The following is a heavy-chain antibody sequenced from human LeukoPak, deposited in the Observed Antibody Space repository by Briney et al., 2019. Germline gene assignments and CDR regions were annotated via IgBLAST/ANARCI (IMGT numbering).Heavy chain of an antibody. D-gene: IGHD3-22*01. CDR2: IYYSGST. CDR1: GFTFSSYG. CDR3: ARDDSSGPTLAYY. Sequence: GSLRLSCAASGFTFSSYGMHWVRQAPGKGLEWIGYIYYSGSTNYNPSLKSRVTISVDTSKNQFSPKLSSVTAADTAVYYCARDDSSGPTLAYYWGQGTLVTVSS. J-gene: IGHJ4*02. V-gene: IGHV4-59*01.